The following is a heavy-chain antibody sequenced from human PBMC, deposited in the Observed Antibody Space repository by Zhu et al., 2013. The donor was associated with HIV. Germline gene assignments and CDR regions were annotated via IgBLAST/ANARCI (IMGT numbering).Heavy chain of an antibody. CDR3: ARGGPHFDY. CDR1: GGTFSSYS. CDR2: IVPMFGTT. V-gene: IGHV1-69*01. Sequence: QVQLVQSGAEVKKPGSSVKVSCKASGGTFSSYSINWVRQAPGQGLEWIGGIVPMFGTTDHSQKFQGRVTITADESTSTAYMELSRLRSDDTAVYYCARGGPHFDYWGQGTLVTVSS. J-gene: IGHJ4*02. D-gene: IGHD3-10*01.